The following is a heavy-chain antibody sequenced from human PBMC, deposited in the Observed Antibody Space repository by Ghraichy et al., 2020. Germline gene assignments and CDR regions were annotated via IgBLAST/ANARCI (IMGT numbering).Heavy chain of an antibody. CDR1: GGSISSYY. CDR2: IYYSGST. J-gene: IGHJ4*02. CDR3: ARDNGSGSYYKLDYFDY. V-gene: IGHV4-59*01. Sequence: SCTVSGGSISSYYWSWIRQPPGKGLEWIGYIYYSGSTNYNPSLKSRVTISVDTSKNQFSLKLSSVTAADTAVYYCARDNGSGSYYKLDYFDYWGQGTLVTVSS. D-gene: IGHD3-10*01.